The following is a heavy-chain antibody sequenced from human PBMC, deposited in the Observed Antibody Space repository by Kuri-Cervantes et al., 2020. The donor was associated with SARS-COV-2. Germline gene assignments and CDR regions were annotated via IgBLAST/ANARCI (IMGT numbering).Heavy chain of an antibody. D-gene: IGHD6-6*01. CDR3: ARGSDTIWSIAARYAQGWFDP. Sequence: SETLSLTCTVSGGSISSSSYYWGWIRQPPGKGLEWIGSIYYSGSTYYNPSLKSRVTISVDTSKNQFSLKLSSVTAADTAVYYCARGSDTIWSIAARYAQGWFDPWGQGTLVTVSS. CDR1: GGSISSSSYY. V-gene: IGHV4-39*07. J-gene: IGHJ5*02. CDR2: IYYSGST.